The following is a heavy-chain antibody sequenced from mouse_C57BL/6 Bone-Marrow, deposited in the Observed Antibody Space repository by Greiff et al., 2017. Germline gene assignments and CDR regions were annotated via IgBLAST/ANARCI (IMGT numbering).Heavy chain of an antibody. J-gene: IGHJ3*01. CDR3: AREDYGGFGLAY. Sequence: EVMLVESGGGLVQSGRSLRLSCATSGFTFSDFYMEWVRQAPGKGLEWIAASRNKANDDTTEYSASVKGRFIVTRDTSQSILYLQMNALRAEDTAVYYCAREDYGGFGLAYWGQGTLVTVSA. D-gene: IGHD1-1*02. CDR2: SRNKANDDTT. CDR1: GFTFSDFY. V-gene: IGHV7-1*01.